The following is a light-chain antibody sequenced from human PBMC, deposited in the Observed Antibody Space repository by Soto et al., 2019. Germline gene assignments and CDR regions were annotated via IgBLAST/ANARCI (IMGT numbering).Light chain of an antibody. Sequence: DIQMTQSPSTLSASVGDRVTITCRASQSISSWLAWHQQKPGKAPKLLISKASNLESGVPSRFSGSGSGTEFTLTISSLQPDDFATYYCQQYNSYRTFGQGTKVEIK. CDR2: KAS. CDR3: QQYNSYRT. V-gene: IGKV1-5*03. CDR1: QSISSW. J-gene: IGKJ1*01.